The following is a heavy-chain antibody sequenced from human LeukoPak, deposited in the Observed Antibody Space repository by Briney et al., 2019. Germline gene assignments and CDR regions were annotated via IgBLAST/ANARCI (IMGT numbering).Heavy chain of an antibody. J-gene: IGHJ4*02. V-gene: IGHV4-59*08. CDR3: ARHLRPRYGPYDS. Sequence: GYIYYSGSTNYNPSLQSRVTITVDTSKNQFSLKLTSVTAADTAVYYCARHLRPRYGPYDSWGQGTLVTVSS. CDR2: IYYSGST. D-gene: IGHD5-18*01.